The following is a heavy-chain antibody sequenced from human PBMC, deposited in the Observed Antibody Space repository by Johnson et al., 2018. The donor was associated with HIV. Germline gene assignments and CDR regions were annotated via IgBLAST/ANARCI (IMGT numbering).Heavy chain of an antibody. CDR1: GFTFSTYG. CDR2: TSYDGGNK. Sequence: QMLLVESGGGVVQPGRSLRLSCAASGFTFSTYGMHWVRQAPGKGLEWVAVTSYDGGNKYYADFVKGRLTIARDNSKNTVYLQMNSLRDEDTAVYYCAERSPNLRAFDIWGQGTMVTVSS. D-gene: IGHD1-14*01. J-gene: IGHJ3*02. CDR3: AERSPNLRAFDI. V-gene: IGHV3-30*19.